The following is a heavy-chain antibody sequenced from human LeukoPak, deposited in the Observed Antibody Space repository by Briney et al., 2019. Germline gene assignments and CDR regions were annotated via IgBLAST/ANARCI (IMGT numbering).Heavy chain of an antibody. CDR1: GDSISSSSYY. CDR2: IYYSEST. V-gene: IGHV4-39*01. D-gene: IGHD3-22*01. CDR3: ARRPGSSAYPHYFGMDV. J-gene: IGHJ6*02. Sequence: SETLSLTCIVSGDSISSSSYYWGWIRQPPGKGLEWIGSIYYSESTYYNPSLKSRVTISVDTSKNQYSLKLNSVTAADTAVYYCARRPGSSAYPHYFGMDVWGQGTSVTVSS.